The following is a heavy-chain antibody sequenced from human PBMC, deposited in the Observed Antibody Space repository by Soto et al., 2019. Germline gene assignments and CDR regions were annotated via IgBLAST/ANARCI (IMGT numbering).Heavy chain of an antibody. CDR3: ARDVGYCSGGSCYALYAFDI. CDR1: GFTFSSYS. Sequence: EVQLVESGGGLVQPGGSLRLSCATSGFTFSSYSMNWVRQAPGKGLEWVSSISSSSSYIYYGDSVRGSFTISRDNATNSLSMQKNSLSAEDTAVYYCARDVGYCSGGSCYALYAFDIWGQGTIVTVPS. CDR2: ISSSSSYI. J-gene: IGHJ3*02. D-gene: IGHD2-15*01. V-gene: IGHV3-21*01.